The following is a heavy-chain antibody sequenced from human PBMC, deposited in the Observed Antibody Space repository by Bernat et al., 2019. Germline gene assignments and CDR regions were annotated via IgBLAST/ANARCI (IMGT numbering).Heavy chain of an antibody. CDR2: INEDGSET. D-gene: IGHD3-16*01. CDR3: VGTFHPDY. J-gene: IGHJ4*02. Sequence: EVQLVESGGDLVQPGGSLRLSCAASEFTFTTQWMSWVRQAPGKGLELVANINEDGSETYYVDSVKGRFTISRDNAKNSLFLQMNSLRVEDTAVYYCVGTFHPDYWGQGTLVTVSS. CDR1: EFTFTTQW. V-gene: IGHV3-7*01.